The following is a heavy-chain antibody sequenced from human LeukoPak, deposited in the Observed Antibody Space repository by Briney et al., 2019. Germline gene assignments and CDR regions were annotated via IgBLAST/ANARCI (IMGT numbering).Heavy chain of an antibody. CDR3: ASKTYYYGSGSYYRY. Sequence: PSETLFLTCAVYGGSFSGYYWSWIRQPPGKGLEWIGEINHSGSTNYNPSLKSRVTISVDTSKNQFSLKLSSVTAADTAVYYCASKTYYYGSGSYYRYWGQGTLVTVSS. V-gene: IGHV4-34*01. D-gene: IGHD3-10*01. CDR1: GGSFSGYY. J-gene: IGHJ4*02. CDR2: INHSGST.